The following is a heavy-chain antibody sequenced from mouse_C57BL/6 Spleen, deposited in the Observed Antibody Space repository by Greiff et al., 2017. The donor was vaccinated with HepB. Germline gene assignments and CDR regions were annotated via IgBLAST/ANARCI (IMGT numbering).Heavy chain of an antibody. CDR3: ARRGGSSPYYYAMDY. D-gene: IGHD1-1*01. CDR2: ISSGGSYT. J-gene: IGHJ4*01. V-gene: IGHV5-6*01. CDR1: GFTFSSYG. Sequence: EVQVVESGGDLVKPGGSLKLSCAASGFTFSSYGMSWVRQTPDKRLEWVATISSGGSYTYYPDSVKGRFTISRDNAKNTLYLQMSSLKSEDTAMYYCARRGGSSPYYYAMDYWGQGTSVTVSS.